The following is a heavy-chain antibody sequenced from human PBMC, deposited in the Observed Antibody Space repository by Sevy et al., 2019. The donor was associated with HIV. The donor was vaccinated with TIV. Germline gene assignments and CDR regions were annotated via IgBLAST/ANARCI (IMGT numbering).Heavy chain of an antibody. CDR3: TREAKQQLSQYFFDF. CDR1: GYLFISFV. D-gene: IGHD6-13*01. CDR2: INVGNGNT. V-gene: IGHV1-3*01. Sequence: ASVKVYCKASGYLFISFVMHWVRQAPGQGLEWVGWINVGNGNTKYSQKFQDRVTITRDASTSTTYMELTSLTSEETAIYYCTREAKQQLSQYFFDFWGQGTLVTVSS. J-gene: IGHJ4*02.